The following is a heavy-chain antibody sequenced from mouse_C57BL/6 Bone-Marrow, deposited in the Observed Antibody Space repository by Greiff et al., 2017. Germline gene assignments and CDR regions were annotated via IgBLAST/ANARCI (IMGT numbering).Heavy chain of an antibody. CDR1: GYTFTSYW. CDR3: AGPYYSNYWYFDV. D-gene: IGHD2-5*01. V-gene: IGHV1-55*01. J-gene: IGHJ1*03. Sequence: QVQLKQPGAELVKPGASVKMSCKASGYTFTSYWITWVKQRPGQGLEWIGDIYPGSGSTNYNEKFKSKATLTVDTSSSTAYMQLSSLTSEDSAVYYCAGPYYSNYWYFDVWGTGTTVTVSA. CDR2: IYPGSGST.